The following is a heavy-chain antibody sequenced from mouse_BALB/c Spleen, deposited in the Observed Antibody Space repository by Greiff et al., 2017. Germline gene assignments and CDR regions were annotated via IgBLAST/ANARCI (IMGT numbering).Heavy chain of an antibody. CDR3: ARGGGSDY. D-gene: IGHD1-1*01. V-gene: IGHV5-6*01. CDR1: GFTFSSYG. J-gene: IGHJ2*01. Sequence: EVMLVESGGDLVKPGGSLKLSCAASGFTFSSYGMSWVRQTPDKRLEWVATISSGGSYTYYPDSVKGRFTISRDNPKNTLFLQMTSLRSEDTAMYYCARGGGSDYWGQGTTLTVSS. CDR2: ISSGGSYT.